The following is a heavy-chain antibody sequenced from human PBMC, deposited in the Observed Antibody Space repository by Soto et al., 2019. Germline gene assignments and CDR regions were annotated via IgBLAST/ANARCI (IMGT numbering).Heavy chain of an antibody. J-gene: IGHJ1*01. CDR3: ACVLAVAGTWEEYFQH. CDR2: IWYDGSNK. D-gene: IGHD6-19*01. CDR1: GFTFSSYG. Sequence: GGSLRLSCAASGFTFSSYGMHWVRQAPGKGLEWVAVIWYDGSNKYYADSVKGRFTISRDNSKNTLYLQMNSLRAEDTAVYYCACVLAVAGTWEEYFQHWGRGTLVTVSS. V-gene: IGHV3-33*01.